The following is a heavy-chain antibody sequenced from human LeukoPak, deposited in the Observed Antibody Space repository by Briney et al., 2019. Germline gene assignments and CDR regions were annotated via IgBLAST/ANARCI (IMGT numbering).Heavy chain of an antibody. Sequence: GASVKVSCKASGYTFTGYYMHWVRQAPGQGLEWRGWINPNSGGTNYTQKFQGRVTMTRDTSISTAYMELSRLRSDDTAVYYCARPLYYYDSSGYYSKGLLGNWGQGTLVTVSS. CDR3: ARPLYYYDSSGYYSKGLLGN. V-gene: IGHV1-2*02. CDR2: INPNSGGT. D-gene: IGHD3-22*01. CDR1: GYTFTGYY. J-gene: IGHJ4*02.